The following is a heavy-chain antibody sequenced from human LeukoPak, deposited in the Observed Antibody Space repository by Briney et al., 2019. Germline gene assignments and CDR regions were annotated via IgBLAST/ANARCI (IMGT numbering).Heavy chain of an antibody. Sequence: SETLSLTCAVYGESFSGYYWSWLRQPPGKGLEWIGEINHSGSTNYNPSLKSRVTISVDTSKNQFSLKLSSVTAADTAVYYCARRRYYYDSSGFPRAFDIWGQGTMVTVSS. CDR1: GESFSGYY. CDR2: INHSGST. J-gene: IGHJ3*02. V-gene: IGHV4-34*01. D-gene: IGHD3-22*01. CDR3: ARRRYYYDSSGFPRAFDI.